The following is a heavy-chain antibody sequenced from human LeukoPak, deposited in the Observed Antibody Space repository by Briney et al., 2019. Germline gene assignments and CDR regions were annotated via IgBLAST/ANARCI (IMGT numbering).Heavy chain of an antibody. V-gene: IGHV5-51*01. CDR2: IYPGDSDT. CDR1: GYSFTSYW. Sequence: GESLKISCKGSGYSFTSYWIGWVRQMPGKGLEWMGIIYPGDSDTRYSPSFQGLVTISADKSISTAYLQWSSLKASDTAMYYCARGEAAAGHVIDYWGQGTLVTVSS. D-gene: IGHD6-13*01. J-gene: IGHJ4*02. CDR3: ARGEAAAGHVIDY.